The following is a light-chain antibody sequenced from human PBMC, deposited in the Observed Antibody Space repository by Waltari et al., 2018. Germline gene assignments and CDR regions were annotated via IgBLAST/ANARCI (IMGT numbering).Light chain of an antibody. CDR3: SSFAGRWV. Sequence: QSALTQPPSASGSPGQSVTTSCTGTSSDFGNYNFVSWYQQPPGKAPKVIIYEVTKRSSGVPDRFSGSKSGNTASLTVSGLQAEDEADYYCSSFAGRWVFGGGTKLTVL. CDR1: SSDFGNYNF. J-gene: IGLJ3*02. CDR2: EVT. V-gene: IGLV2-8*01.